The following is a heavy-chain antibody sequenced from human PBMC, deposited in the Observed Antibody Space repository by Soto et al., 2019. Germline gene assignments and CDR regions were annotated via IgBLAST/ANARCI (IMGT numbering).Heavy chain of an antibody. J-gene: IGHJ6*02. D-gene: IGHD2-2*01. Sequence: SETLSLTCTVSGGSVSSDSYYWSWIRQPPGKGLEWIGYMYYSGSTNYNPSLKSRVTISVDTSKNQFSLKLSSVTAAETAVYYCATDHRYCSTTSCHPYGMDVWGQGTTVTVSS. CDR2: MYYSGST. V-gene: IGHV4-61*01. CDR3: ATDHRYCSTTSCHPYGMDV. CDR1: GGSVSSDSYY.